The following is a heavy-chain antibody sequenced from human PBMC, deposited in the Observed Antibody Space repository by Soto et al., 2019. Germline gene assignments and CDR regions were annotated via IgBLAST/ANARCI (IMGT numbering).Heavy chain of an antibody. V-gene: IGHV4-39*01. D-gene: IGHD3-9*01. Sequence: SETLSLTCNVSDGSISISSYYWGWIRQPPGKGLEWIGSIYYSGSTYYNPSLKSRVTISVDTPKNQFSLKLSSVTAADTAVYYCARQDWFSFLKDWFDPWGQGTLVTVSS. CDR3: ARQDWFSFLKDWFDP. J-gene: IGHJ5*02. CDR1: DGSISISSYY. CDR2: IYYSGST.